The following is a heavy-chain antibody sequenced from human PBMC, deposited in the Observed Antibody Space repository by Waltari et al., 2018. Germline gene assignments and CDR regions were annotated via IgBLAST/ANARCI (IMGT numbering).Heavy chain of an antibody. CDR1: GFTFSNYW. Sequence: EVHLVESGGGLVQPGGSLRLSCVASGFTFSNYWMSWVRQAPGKGMEWVANIKEDGSEQYYVDSVQGRFTISRDNAKNSLYLQMNSLRAEDTAVYYCAGDFRCSSSWYRDLFDYWGQGILVTVSS. D-gene: IGHD6-13*01. J-gene: IGHJ4*02. CDR2: IKEDGSEQ. V-gene: IGHV3-7*01. CDR3: AGDFRCSSSWYRDLFDY.